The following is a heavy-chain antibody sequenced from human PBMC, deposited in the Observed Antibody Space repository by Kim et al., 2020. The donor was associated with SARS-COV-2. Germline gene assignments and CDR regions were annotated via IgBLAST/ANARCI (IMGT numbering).Heavy chain of an antibody. CDR1: GFTFSSYW. D-gene: IGHD2-21*01. CDR2: INSDGSST. J-gene: IGHJ3*02. CDR3: ATGNSHAFAI. Sequence: GGSLRLSCAASGFTFSSYWMHWVRQAPGKGLMWVSRINSDGSSTTYADSVKGRFTISRDNAKNTLYLQMNTLRAEDTAVYYCATGNSHAFAIWGQGTVVRVSS. V-gene: IGHV3-74*01.